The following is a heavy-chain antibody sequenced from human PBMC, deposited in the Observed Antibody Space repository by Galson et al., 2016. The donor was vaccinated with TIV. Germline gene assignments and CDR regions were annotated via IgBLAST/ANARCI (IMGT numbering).Heavy chain of an antibody. J-gene: IGHJ5*02. CDR3: ARQKGLGDSWFDP. CDR1: GFSISTTGYY. D-gene: IGHD3-16*01. CDR2: IYYSWST. V-gene: IGHV4-39*01. Sequence: SETLSLTCSVSGFSISTTGYYWAWIRQPPGKGLQWVSSIYYSWSTYYNPSLRSRVTMSVDTSKNLFSLKMTSVTAEDTGVYYCARQKGLGDSWFDPWGQGTLVTVSS.